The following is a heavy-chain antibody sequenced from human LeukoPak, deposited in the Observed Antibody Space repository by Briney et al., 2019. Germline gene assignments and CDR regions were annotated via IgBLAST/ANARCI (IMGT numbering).Heavy chain of an antibody. CDR1: GFTFSSYG. D-gene: IGHD1-26*01. CDR3: ARSSGNYGYIFDY. V-gene: IGHV3-48*04. CDR2: ISSSGSTI. J-gene: IGHJ4*02. Sequence: GGSLRLSCAASGFTFSSYGMSWVRQAPGKGLEWVSYISSSGSTIYYADSVKGRFTISRDNAKNSLYLQMNSLRAEDTAVYYCARSSGNYGYIFDYWGQGTLVTVSS.